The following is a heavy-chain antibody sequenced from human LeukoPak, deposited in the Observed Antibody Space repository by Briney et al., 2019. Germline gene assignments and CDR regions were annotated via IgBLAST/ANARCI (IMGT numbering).Heavy chain of an antibody. CDR3: ARLHNNDNAGAPDTFDR. Sequence: PPETLSPTRTVSGGSTSSHYWSWIGQSPERGLEWIGFIYYTGTTRYNPSLRGRVTMSVDSSRNHFSLKLTSMTAADTALYYCARLHNNDNAGAPDTFDRWGQGTMVTVSS. J-gene: IGHJ3*01. D-gene: IGHD2-8*02. CDR2: IYYTGTT. V-gene: IGHV4-59*11. CDR1: GGSTSSHY.